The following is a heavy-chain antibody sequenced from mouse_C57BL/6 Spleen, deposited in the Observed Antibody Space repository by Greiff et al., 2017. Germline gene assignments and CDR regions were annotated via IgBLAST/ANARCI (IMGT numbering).Heavy chain of an antibody. CDR3: ARDASGRFYAMDY. CDR1: GFTFSDFY. J-gene: IGHJ4*01. Sequence: EVKLMESGGGLVQSGRSLRLSCATSGFTFSDFYMEWVRQAPGKGLEWIAASRNKANDYTTEYSASVKGRFIVSRDTSQSILYLQMNALRAEDTAIYYCARDASGRFYAMDYWGQGTSVTVSS. CDR2: SRNKANDYTT. D-gene: IGHD4-1*01. V-gene: IGHV7-1*01.